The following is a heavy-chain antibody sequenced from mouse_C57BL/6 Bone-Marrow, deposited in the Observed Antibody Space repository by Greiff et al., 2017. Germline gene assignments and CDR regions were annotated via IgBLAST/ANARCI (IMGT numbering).Heavy chain of an antibody. CDR1: GFSLTSYG. J-gene: IGHJ4*01. D-gene: IGHD2-2*01. CDR3: AKKVAFSYGWMDY. CDR2: IWGGGST. Sequence: QVQLQQSGPGLVAPSQSLSITCIVSGFSLTSYGVDWVRQPPGKGLEWLGVIWGGGSTYYNSALMSRLSISKDNSKSQVCVKMNRLQTEDTAMYNCAKKVAFSYGWMDYWGQGTSVTVSS. V-gene: IGHV2-9*01.